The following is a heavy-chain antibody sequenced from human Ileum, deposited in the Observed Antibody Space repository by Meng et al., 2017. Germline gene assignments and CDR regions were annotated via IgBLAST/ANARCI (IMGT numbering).Heavy chain of an antibody. CDR3: VRSNIFGWNPRDH. V-gene: IGHV1-2*06. CDR1: GYTFTDYF. CDR2: INPKSGAT. J-gene: IGHJ4*02. D-gene: IGHD3-3*02. Sequence: QVRLVQSGAEAKKPGASLKVSCKASGYTFTDYFVHWVRQAPGQGLEWMGRINPKSGATAYAQKFQGRVTVTSDTSISTAYLDLISLTSDDTALYYCVRSNIFGWNPRDHWGQGTLVTVSS.